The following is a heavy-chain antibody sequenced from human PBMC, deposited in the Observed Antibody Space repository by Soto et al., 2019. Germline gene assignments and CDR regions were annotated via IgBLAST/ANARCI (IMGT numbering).Heavy chain of an antibody. CDR2: IYYSGST. CDR3: ATNARLRGRGGFDY. Sequence: QVQLQESGPGLVKPSQTLSLTCTVSGGSISSGGYYWSWIRQHPGKGLEWIGYIYYSGSTYYTPSLKSRVTISVDTSKNQFSLKLSSVTAADTAVHYCATNARLRGRGGFDYWGQGTLVTVSS. J-gene: IGHJ4*02. V-gene: IGHV4-31*03. CDR1: GGSISSGGYY. D-gene: IGHD4-17*01.